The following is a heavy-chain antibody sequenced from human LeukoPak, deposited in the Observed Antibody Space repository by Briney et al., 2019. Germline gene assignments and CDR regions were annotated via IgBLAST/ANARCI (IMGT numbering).Heavy chain of an antibody. V-gene: IGHV4-39*07. J-gene: IGHJ2*01. Sequence: SETLSLTCTVSGGSISSSSYYGGWIRQPPGKGLEWVGSIYYSGSTYYNPSLKSRVTISVDTSKNQFSLKLSSVTAADTAVYYCARVYYSNGYDYWYFDLWGRGTLVTVSS. D-gene: IGHD6-25*01. CDR1: GGSISSSSYY. CDR3: ARVYYSNGYDYWYFDL. CDR2: IYYSGST.